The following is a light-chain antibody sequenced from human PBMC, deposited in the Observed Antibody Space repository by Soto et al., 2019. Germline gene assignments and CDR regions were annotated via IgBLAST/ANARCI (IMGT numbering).Light chain of an antibody. CDR1: QSVSSSY. Sequence: EIVLTQSPGTLSLSPGERATLSCRASQSVSSSYLAWYQQKPGQAPRLLIYGASSRDTGIPDRFSGSGSRTDYTRTISRLEPEDFPVYYCQNYGSSPPSTFGQGTQLEIK. CDR3: QNYGSSPPST. CDR2: GAS. J-gene: IGKJ5*01. V-gene: IGKV3-20*01.